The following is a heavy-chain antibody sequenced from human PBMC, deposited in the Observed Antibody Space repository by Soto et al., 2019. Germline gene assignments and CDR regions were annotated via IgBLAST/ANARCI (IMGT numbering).Heavy chain of an antibody. D-gene: IGHD6-13*01. V-gene: IGHV1-69*13. CDR1: GGTFSSYA. CDR3: ARDSSGVAKD. Sequence: SVKVSCKASGGTFSSYAISWVRQAPGKGLELMGGIIPIFGTANYAQKFQGRVTITADESTSTAYMELSSLRSEDTAVYYCARDSSGVAKDWGQGTLVTVSS. CDR2: IIPIFGTA. J-gene: IGHJ4*02.